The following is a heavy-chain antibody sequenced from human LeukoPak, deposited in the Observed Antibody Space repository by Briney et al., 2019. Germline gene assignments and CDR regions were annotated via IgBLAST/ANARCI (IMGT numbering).Heavy chain of an antibody. V-gene: IGHV1-3*01. CDR2: INAGNGNT. CDR3: ARGRRDGYNTYYFDY. Sequence: GASVKVSCKASGYTFSGYAIHWVRQAPGQRLEWMGWINAGNGNTKYSQKFQGRVTITRDTSASTAYMELSSLRSEDTAVYYCARGRRDGYNTYYFDYWGQGTLVTVSS. D-gene: IGHD5-24*01. J-gene: IGHJ4*02. CDR1: GYTFSGYA.